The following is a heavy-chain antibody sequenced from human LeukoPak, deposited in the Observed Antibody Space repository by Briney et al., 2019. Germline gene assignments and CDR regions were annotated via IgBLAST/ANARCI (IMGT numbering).Heavy chain of an antibody. CDR3: ARETVGMDV. J-gene: IGHJ6*02. CDR2: ISSSGSTI. CDR1: GFTFSSYG. D-gene: IGHD1-14*01. V-gene: IGHV3-48*04. Sequence: PGGSLRLSCAASGFTFSSYGMHWVRQAPGKGLEWVSYISSSGSTIYYADSVKGRFTISRDNAKNSLYLQMNSLRAEDTAVYYRARETVGMDVWGQGTTVTVSS.